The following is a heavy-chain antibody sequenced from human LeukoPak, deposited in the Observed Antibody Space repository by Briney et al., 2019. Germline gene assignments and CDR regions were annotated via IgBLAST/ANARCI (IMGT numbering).Heavy chain of an antibody. Sequence: SETLSLTCTVSGGSISSYYWSWIRQPAGKGLEWIGRIYASGSTNYNPSLKSRVTISVGKSKNQFSLRLSSVTAADTAVYYCARHLLSSGYYSLFDYWGQGTLVTVSS. V-gene: IGHV4-4*07. J-gene: IGHJ4*02. D-gene: IGHD3-22*01. CDR1: GGSISSYY. CDR2: IYASGST. CDR3: ARHLLSSGYYSLFDY.